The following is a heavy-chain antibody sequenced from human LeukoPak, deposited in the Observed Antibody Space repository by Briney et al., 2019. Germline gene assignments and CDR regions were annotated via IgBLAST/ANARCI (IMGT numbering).Heavy chain of an antibody. D-gene: IGHD3-9*01. V-gene: IGHV3-43*01. Sequence: PGGSLRLSCAASGFTFDDYTMHWVRQALGKGLEWVSLISWDGGSTYYADSVKGRFTISRDNAKNSLYLQMNSLRAEDTAVYYCARSYYDILTGYYNRFDPWGQGTLVTVSS. CDR1: GFTFDDYT. CDR2: ISWDGGST. J-gene: IGHJ5*02. CDR3: ARSYYDILTGYYNRFDP.